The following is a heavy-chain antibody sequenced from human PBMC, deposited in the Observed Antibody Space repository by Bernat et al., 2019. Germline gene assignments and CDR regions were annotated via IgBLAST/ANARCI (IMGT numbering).Heavy chain of an antibody. CDR1: GFTFSNAW. J-gene: IGHJ4*02. Sequence: EVQLVESGGGLVKPGGSLRLSCAASGFTFSNAWMNWVRQAPGKGLEGVGRIKSKTDGGTTDYAAPVKGRFTISRDDSKNTLYLKMNSLKTEDTAVYYCTTVEKWELLWFGELLGVDYWGQGTLVTVSS. V-gene: IGHV3-15*07. D-gene: IGHD3-10*01. CDR3: TTVEKWELLWFGELLGVDY. CDR2: IKSKTDGGTT.